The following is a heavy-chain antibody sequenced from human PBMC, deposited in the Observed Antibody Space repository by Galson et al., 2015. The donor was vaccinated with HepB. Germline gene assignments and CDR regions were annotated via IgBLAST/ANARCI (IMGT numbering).Heavy chain of an antibody. Sequence: SLRLSCAVSGFTVSSNYMSWVRQAPGKGLEWVSVIYTGGSAYYTDSVKGRFTISRDNSKNTLHLQMNSLRAEDTAVYYCASFLEEYYDSDGHFLPAWGQGTLVTVSS. CDR2: IYTGGSA. D-gene: IGHD3-22*01. CDR1: GFTVSSNY. J-gene: IGHJ4*02. CDR3: ASFLEEYYDSDGHFLPA. V-gene: IGHV3-66*01.